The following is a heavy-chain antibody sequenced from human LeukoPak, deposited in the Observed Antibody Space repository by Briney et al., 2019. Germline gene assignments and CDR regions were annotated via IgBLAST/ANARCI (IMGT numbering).Heavy chain of an antibody. CDR2: ISSSGSTI. V-gene: IGHV3-48*03. CDR1: GFTFSSYE. D-gene: IGHD2-21*02. CDR3: APMECGGDCCQDDAFDI. Sequence: PGGSLRLSCAASGFTFSSYEMNWVRQAPGKGLEWVSYISSSGSTIYYADSVKGRFTISRDNAKNSLYLQMNSLRAEDTAVYYCAPMECGGDCCQDDAFDIWGQGTMVTVPS. J-gene: IGHJ3*02.